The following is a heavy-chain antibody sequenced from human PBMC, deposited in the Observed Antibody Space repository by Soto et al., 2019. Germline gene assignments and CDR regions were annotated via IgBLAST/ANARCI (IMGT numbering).Heavy chain of an antibody. J-gene: IGHJ4*02. D-gene: IGHD1-7*01. CDR3: ARNHPGELPFFDY. CDR2: IITGNGNV. CDR1: GYTFTNSA. V-gene: IGHV1-3*04. Sequence: GASVKVSCKASGYTFTNSAVHWLRQAPGQRLEWMGWIITGNGNVKYSQKFQGRVTITRDTSATTAYMELSSLRSEDTAVYYCARNHPGELPFFDYWGQGTLVTV.